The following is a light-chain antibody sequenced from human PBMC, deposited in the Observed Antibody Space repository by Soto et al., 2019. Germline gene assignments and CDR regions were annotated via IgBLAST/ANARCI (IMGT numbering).Light chain of an antibody. Sequence: SYELTQPPSVSVSPGQTASITCSGDKLGDKYACWYQQKPGQSPVLVIYQDSKRPSGIPGRFSGSNSGNTATLTISGTQAMDEADYYCQAWDSSTNYVFGTGTKLTVL. CDR1: KLGDKY. V-gene: IGLV3-1*01. CDR2: QDS. J-gene: IGLJ1*01. CDR3: QAWDSSTNYV.